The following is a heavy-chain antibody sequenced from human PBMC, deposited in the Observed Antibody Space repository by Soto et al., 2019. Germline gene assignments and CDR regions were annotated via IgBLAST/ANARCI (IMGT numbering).Heavy chain of an antibody. CDR1: GFTFSSYA. V-gene: IGHV3-30-3*01. Sequence: HPGGSLRLSCAASGFTFSSYAMHWVRQAPGKGLEWVAVISYDGSNKYYADSVKGRFTISRDNSKNTLYLQMNSLRAEDTAVYYCARDIGEQQLNWFDPWGQGTLVTAPQ. CDR2: ISYDGSNK. J-gene: IGHJ5*02. CDR3: ARDIGEQQLNWFDP. D-gene: IGHD6-13*01.